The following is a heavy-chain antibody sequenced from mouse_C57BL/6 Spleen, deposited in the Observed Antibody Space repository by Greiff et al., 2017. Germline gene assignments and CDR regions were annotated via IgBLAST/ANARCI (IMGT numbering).Heavy chain of an antibody. D-gene: IGHD1-1*01. CDR3: ARCYGSSYGYFDV. V-gene: IGHV1-85*01. CDR1: GYTFTSYD. CDR2: IYPRDGST. J-gene: IGHJ1*03. Sequence: QVQLKQSGPELVKPGASVKLSCKASGYTFTSYDINWVKQRPGQGLEWIGWIYPRDGSTKYNEKFKGKATWTVDTSSSTAYMELHSLTSGDSAVYFCARCYGSSYGYFDVWGTGTTVTVSA.